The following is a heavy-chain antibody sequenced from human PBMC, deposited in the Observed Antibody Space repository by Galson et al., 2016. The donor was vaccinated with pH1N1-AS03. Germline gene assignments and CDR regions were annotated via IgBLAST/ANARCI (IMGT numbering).Heavy chain of an antibody. CDR1: GFTFNNYP. D-gene: IGHD1-26*01. Sequence: SLRLSCAASGFTFNNYPMHWVRQAPGKGLEWVAIISYDGTNRHYADSVKGRFTISRDNSKNTLHLQMNTLRVEGTAMYYCARGVSPPSENYYGAGFDYWGQGSLVAVSS. CDR2: ISYDGTNR. J-gene: IGHJ4*02. CDR3: ARGVSPPSENYYGAGFDY. V-gene: IGHV3-30*04.